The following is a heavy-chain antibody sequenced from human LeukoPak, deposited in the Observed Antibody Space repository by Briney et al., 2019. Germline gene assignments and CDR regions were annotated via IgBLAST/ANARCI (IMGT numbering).Heavy chain of an antibody. CDR3: ARDGSNYAALDY. V-gene: IGHV4-30-4*08. D-gene: IGHD4-11*01. CDR2: IYYSGST. Sequence: SETLSLTCTVSGGSISSGDYYWSWIRQPPGKGLEWIGYIYYSGSTYYNPSLKSRVTISVDTSKIQFSLKLSSVTAADTAVYYCARDGSNYAALDYWGQGTLVTVSS. CDR1: GGSISSGDYY. J-gene: IGHJ4*02.